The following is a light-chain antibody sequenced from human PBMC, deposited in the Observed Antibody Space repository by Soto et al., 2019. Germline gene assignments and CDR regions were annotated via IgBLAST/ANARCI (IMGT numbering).Light chain of an antibody. CDR1: SSDVGGYNY. V-gene: IGLV2-14*01. Sequence: QCALTQPASVSGSPGQSITISCTGTSSDVGGYNYVSWYQQHPGKAPKLMIYDVSDRPSGVSNRFSGSKSGNTASLTISGLLAEDEADYYCSSYTTSSTYVFGTGTKVTVL. J-gene: IGLJ1*01. CDR3: SSYTTSSTYV. CDR2: DVS.